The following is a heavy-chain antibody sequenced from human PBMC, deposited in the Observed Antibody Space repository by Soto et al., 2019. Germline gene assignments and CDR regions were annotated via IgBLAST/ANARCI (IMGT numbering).Heavy chain of an antibody. V-gene: IGHV3-23*01. CDR2: MNGNGGNT. CDR3: AKDRGQFFGDDSDY. Sequence: GGSLRLSCAASGFPFSSHAMGWVRQAPGKGLEWVSVMNGNGGNTYYADSVKGRFTISRDNSKNTLYLQMNSLRAEDTAVYYCAKDRGQFFGDDSDYWGQGTLVTVSS. CDR1: GFPFSSHA. J-gene: IGHJ4*02. D-gene: IGHD3-10*01.